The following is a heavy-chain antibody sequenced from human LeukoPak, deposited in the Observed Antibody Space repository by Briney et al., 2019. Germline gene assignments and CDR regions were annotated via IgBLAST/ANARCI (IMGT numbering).Heavy chain of an antibody. CDR3: ARGVVYYYGSGSYLDY. V-gene: IGHV4-59*01. CDR2: IYYSGST. Sequence: SETLSLTCTVSGGSISSYYWSWIRQPPGKGLEWTGYIYYSGSTNYNPSLKSRVTISVDTSKNQFSLKLSSVTAADTAVYYCARGVVYYYGSGSYLDYWGQGTLVTVSS. D-gene: IGHD3-10*01. J-gene: IGHJ4*02. CDR1: GGSISSYY.